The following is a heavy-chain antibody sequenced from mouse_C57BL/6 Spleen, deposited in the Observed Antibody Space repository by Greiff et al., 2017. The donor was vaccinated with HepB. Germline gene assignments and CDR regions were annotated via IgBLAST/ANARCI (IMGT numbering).Heavy chain of an antibody. D-gene: IGHD1-1*01. J-gene: IGHJ1*03. V-gene: IGHV1-64*01. CDR2: IHPNSGST. Sequence: QVQLQQPGAELVKPGASVKLSCKASGYTFTSYWMHWVKQRPGQGLEWIGMIHPNSGSTNYNEKFKSKATLTVDKSSSTAYMQLSSLTSEDSAVYYCARVPYYGSSYGYFDVWGTGTTVTVSS. CDR1: GYTFTSYW. CDR3: ARVPYYGSSYGYFDV.